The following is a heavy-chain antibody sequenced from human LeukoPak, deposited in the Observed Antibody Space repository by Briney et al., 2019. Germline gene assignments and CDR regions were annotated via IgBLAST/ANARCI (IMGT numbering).Heavy chain of an antibody. CDR1: GFTFSSYA. CDR3: ARVGYTSYYYYGMDV. J-gene: IGHJ6*02. Sequence: PGGSLRLSCAASGFTFSSYAMHWVRQAPGKGLEYVSAISSNGGSTYYANSVKGRFTISRDNPKNTLYLQMGSLRAEDMAVYYCARVGYTSYYYYGMDVWGQGTTVTVSS. D-gene: IGHD6-13*01. CDR2: ISSNGGST. V-gene: IGHV3-64*01.